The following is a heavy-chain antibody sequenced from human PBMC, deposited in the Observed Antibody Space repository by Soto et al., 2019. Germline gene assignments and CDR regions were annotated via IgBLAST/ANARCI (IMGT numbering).Heavy chain of an antibody. CDR1: GDSIRSSTYY. V-gene: IGHV4-39*01. Sequence: KTSETLSLTCTVAGDSIRSSTYYWGWVRQPPGKGLEWIGSIYYTGNTYFNPSLKSRVTISVDTSKNQFSLNLNSVTAADTAVYYCVSNYGSGRPPYFYYGMDVWGQGTTVTSP. J-gene: IGHJ6*02. CDR3: VSNYGSGRPPYFYYGMDV. CDR2: IYYTGNT. D-gene: IGHD3-10*01.